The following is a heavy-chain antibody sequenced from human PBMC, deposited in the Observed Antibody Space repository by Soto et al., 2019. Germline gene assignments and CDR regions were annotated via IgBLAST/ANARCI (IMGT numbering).Heavy chain of an antibody. CDR3: TNGRRQQPPLD. V-gene: IGHV3-30*18. CDR2: ISYDGSSK. J-gene: IGHJ4*02. D-gene: IGHD6-13*01. CDR1: GFTFSNYV. Sequence: PGGSLRLSCAASGFTFSNYVMQWVRQAPGKGLEWVAVISYDGSSKFCADSEGRFTISRDNSKNTLYLQMNSLRAEDTAVYYCTNGRRQQPPLDWGQGTLVTVSS.